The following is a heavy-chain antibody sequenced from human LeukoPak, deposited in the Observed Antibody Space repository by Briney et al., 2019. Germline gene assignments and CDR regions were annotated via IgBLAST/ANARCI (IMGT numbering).Heavy chain of an antibody. CDR3: ASQLDYYDSSGFSDY. CDR2: ISSDSNHI. V-gene: IGHV3-21*01. J-gene: IGHJ4*02. CDR1: GFSFNDYS. D-gene: IGHD3-22*01. Sequence: GGSLRLSCAASGFSFNDYSMNGVRQAPGKGVEWVSSISSDSNHIYYVNSVRGRFTISRDNAKNSLYLQMSSLRAEDTAVYYCASQLDYYDSSGFSDYWGQGTLVTVSS.